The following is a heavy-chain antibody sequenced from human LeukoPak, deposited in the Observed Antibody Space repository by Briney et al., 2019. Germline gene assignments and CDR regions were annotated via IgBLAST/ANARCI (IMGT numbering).Heavy chain of an antibody. Sequence: GGSLRLSCAASGFTFSNAWMTWVRQAPGKGPEWVGRIKSKTDGGTTDYAAPVKGRFTISRDDSENMLYLQMNSLKTEDTAVYFCVTGGNYYPYWGQGILVTVSS. V-gene: IGHV3-15*01. CDR1: GFTFSNAW. J-gene: IGHJ4*02. D-gene: IGHD1-26*01. CDR2: IKSKTDGGTT. CDR3: VTGGNYYPY.